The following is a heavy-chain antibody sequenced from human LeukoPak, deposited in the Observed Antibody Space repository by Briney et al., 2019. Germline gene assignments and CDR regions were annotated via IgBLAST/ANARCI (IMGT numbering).Heavy chain of an antibody. CDR1: GGSFSGYY. D-gene: IGHD3-9*01. CDR2: ISHSGST. V-gene: IGHV4-34*01. Sequence: SETLSLTCAVYGGSFSGYYWSWLRQPPGKGLEWIGEISHSGSTNYNPSLKSRVTISVDTSKNQFSLKLSSVTAADTAVYYCAREASSVLTGYKYFDYWGHGTLVTVSS. CDR3: AREASSVLTGYKYFDY. J-gene: IGHJ4*01.